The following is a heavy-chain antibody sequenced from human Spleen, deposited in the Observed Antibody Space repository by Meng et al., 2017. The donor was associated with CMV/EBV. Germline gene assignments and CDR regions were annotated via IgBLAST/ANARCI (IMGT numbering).Heavy chain of an antibody. CDR3: ARDTIFGVVMGDWFDP. D-gene: IGHD3-3*01. Sequence: FSLSTSGVGVGWIRQPPGKALEWLALIYWNDDKRYSPSLKSRLTITKDTSKNQVVLTMTNMDPVDTATYYCARDTIFGVVMGDWFDPWGQGTLVTVSS. V-gene: IGHV2-5*01. CDR2: IYWNDDK. CDR1: FSLSTSGVG. J-gene: IGHJ5*02.